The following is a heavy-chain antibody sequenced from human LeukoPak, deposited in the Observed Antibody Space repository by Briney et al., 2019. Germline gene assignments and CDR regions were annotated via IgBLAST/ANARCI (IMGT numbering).Heavy chain of an antibody. Sequence: PGTSLRLSCAASGFIFDDYAVHWVRQAPGKGLEWVSGISWNSGSMEYADSVKGRFTISRDNAKNSLYLQMNSLRAEDTAVYYCAREGIWYCGGDCQQPPYDAFDIWGQGTMVTVSS. V-gene: IGHV3-9*01. CDR3: AREGIWYCGGDCQQPPYDAFDI. D-gene: IGHD2-21*02. CDR1: GFIFDDYA. J-gene: IGHJ3*02. CDR2: ISWNSGSM.